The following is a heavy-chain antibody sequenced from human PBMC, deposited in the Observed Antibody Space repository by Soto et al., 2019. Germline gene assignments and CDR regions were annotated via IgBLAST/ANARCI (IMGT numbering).Heavy chain of an antibody. CDR2: IYSSGST. V-gene: IGHV4-39*01. D-gene: IGHD6-19*01. J-gene: IGHJ6*02. CDR1: GGSISSSSYY. CDR3: ARQSGWYRTYYYYGMDV. Sequence: SETMSLTCTVSGGSISSSSYYWGWIRQPTGKGLERIGSIYSSGSTYYNASLKSRVTISVDTSKIQFSLKLSSVTAADTAVYYCARQSGWYRTYYYYGMDVWGQGTTVTVSS.